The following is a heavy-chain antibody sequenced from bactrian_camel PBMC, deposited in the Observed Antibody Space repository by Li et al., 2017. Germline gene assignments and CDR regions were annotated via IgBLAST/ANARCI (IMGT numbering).Heavy chain of an antibody. CDR3: ATRKSYYGGYFTFDY. CDR1: GFTFSAYG. CDR2: INPNGDTT. Sequence: VQLVESGGGLVQPGGSLRLSCAASGFTFSAYGMRWVRQAPGKGLEWVSTINPNGDTTYYLESVKGRFTVSRDNDKNTVYLQMNSLKSEDTALYYCATRKSYYGGYFTFDYWGQGTQVTVSS. J-gene: IGHJ4*01. D-gene: IGHD2*01. V-gene: IGHV3S40*01.